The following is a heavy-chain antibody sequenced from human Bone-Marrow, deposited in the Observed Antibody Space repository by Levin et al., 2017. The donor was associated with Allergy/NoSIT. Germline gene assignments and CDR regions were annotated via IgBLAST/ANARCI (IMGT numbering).Heavy chain of an antibody. Sequence: GESLKISCKASGYFFTTCHMHWVRQAPRQGLEWMGLINPSGGATTYAQTFQGRLTVTRDASTATVSLELNNLTSEDTALYYCTRDNRMTGAGTGWSEPWGEGTLVAVSA. D-gene: IGHD2-8*02. CDR3: TRDNRMTGAGTGWSEP. J-gene: IGHJ5*02. CDR1: GYFFTTCH. CDR2: INPSGGAT. V-gene: IGHV1-46*03.